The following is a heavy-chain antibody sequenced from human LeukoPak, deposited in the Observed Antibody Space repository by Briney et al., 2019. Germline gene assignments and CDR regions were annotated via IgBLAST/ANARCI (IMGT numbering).Heavy chain of an antibody. Sequence: GASVKVSCKASGYTFTSYYMHWVRQAPGQGLEWMGWINPNSGGTNYAQKFQGRVTMTRDTSISTAYMELSRLRSDDTAVYYCARVWRYSGSFPLRYWGQGTLVTVSS. V-gene: IGHV1-2*02. CDR2: INPNSGGT. J-gene: IGHJ4*02. CDR1: GYTFTSYY. CDR3: ARVWRYSGSFPLRY. D-gene: IGHD1-26*01.